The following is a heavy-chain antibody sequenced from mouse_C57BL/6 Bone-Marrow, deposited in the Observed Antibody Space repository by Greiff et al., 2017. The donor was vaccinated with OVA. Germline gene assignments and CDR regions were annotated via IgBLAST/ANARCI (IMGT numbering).Heavy chain of an antibody. Sequence: VQLQQSGAELVRPGASVTLSCKASGYTFTDYEMHWVKQTPVHGLDWIGAIDPETGGSAYNQKFKGKAILTADKSSSTAYMELRSLTSEDSAVYYSTRGRYDYDAWFAYWGQGTLVTVSA. CDR3: TRGRYDYDAWFAY. CDR2: IDPETGGS. V-gene: IGHV1-15*01. D-gene: IGHD2-4*01. CDR1: GYTFTDYE. J-gene: IGHJ3*01.